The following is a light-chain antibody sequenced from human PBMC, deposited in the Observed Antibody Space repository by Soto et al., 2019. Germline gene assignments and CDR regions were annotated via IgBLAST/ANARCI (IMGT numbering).Light chain of an antibody. Sequence: DIQMTQSPSTLSASVGDRVTITCCSSQSISRWLAWYQQKPGKAPKVLIWDASSLQRGVQSRLSGSGSGTEFTLTISCLQPDDFATYYCQQYNDYSTWTFGQGTKVDIK. V-gene: IGKV1-5*01. J-gene: IGKJ1*01. CDR1: QSISRW. CDR3: QQYNDYSTWT. CDR2: DAS.